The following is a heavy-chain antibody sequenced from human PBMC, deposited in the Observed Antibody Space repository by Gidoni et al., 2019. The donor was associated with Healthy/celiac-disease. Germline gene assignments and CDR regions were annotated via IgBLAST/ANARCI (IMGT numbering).Heavy chain of an antibody. CDR3: ARDVYYGDPELVLNY. V-gene: IGHV1-2*04. J-gene: IGHJ4*02. Sequence: QVQLVQSGAEVKKPGASVKVSCKASGYTFTGYYMHWVRQAPGQGLEWMGWINPNSGGTNYAQKFQGWVTMTRDTSISTAYMELSRLRSDDTAVYYCARDVYYGDPELVLNYWGQGTLVTVSS. CDR1: GYTFTGYY. CDR2: INPNSGGT. D-gene: IGHD4-17*01.